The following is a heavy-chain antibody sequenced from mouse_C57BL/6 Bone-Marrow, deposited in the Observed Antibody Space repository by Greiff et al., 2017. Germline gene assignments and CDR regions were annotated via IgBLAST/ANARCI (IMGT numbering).Heavy chain of an antibody. CDR3: TRGDGYYFYYFDY. D-gene: IGHD2-3*01. Sequence: VQLKQSGTVLARPGASVKMSCKTSGYTFTSYWMHWVKQRPGQGLEWIGAIYPGNSDTSYNQKFKGKAKLTAVTSASNAYMELSSLTNEDSSVYYCTRGDGYYFYYFDYWGQGTTLTVSS. CDR2: IYPGNSDT. CDR1: GYTFTSYW. V-gene: IGHV1-5*01. J-gene: IGHJ2*01.